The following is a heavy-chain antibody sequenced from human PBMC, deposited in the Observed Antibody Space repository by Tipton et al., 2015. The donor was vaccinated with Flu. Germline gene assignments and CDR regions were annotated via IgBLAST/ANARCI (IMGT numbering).Heavy chain of an antibody. V-gene: IGHV4-39*01. CDR3: ARLSYYDVNLKNFYFDY. D-gene: IGHD3-10*02. CDR2: IDFSGST. Sequence: TLSLTCSVSGDSIRSGTYYWGWIRQPPGKGLEWIGNIDFSGSTYYSPSLKSRVTISLDTSKNQFSLKLSSVTAADTAVYYCARLSYYDVNLKNFYFDYWGQGALVTVSS. CDR1: GDSIRSGTYY. J-gene: IGHJ4*02.